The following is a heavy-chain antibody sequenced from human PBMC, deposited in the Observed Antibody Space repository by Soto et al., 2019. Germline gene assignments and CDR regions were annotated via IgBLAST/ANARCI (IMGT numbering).Heavy chain of an antibody. CDR2: INHSGST. V-gene: IGHV4-34*01. CDR1: GGSFSGYY. J-gene: IGHJ3*02. D-gene: IGHD6-19*01. Sequence: SETLSLTCAVYGGSFSGYYWSWIRQPPGKGQEWIGEINHSGSTNYNPSLKSRVTISVDTSKNQFSLKLSSVTAADTAVYYCARGLGSGWYYSTHDAFDIWGQGTMVTVSS. CDR3: ARGLGSGWYYSTHDAFDI.